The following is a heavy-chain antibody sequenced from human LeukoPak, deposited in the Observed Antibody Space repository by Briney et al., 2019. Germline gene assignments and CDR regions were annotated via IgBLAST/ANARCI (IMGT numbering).Heavy chain of an antibody. Sequence: SETLSLTCTVSGGSISSYYWSWIRQPPGKGLEWIGYIYYSGSTNYNPSLKSRVTISVDTSKNQFSLKLSSVTAADTAVYHCARDVRRGLLDYWGQGTLVTVSS. D-gene: IGHD3-16*01. V-gene: IGHV4-59*01. CDR3: ARDVRRGLLDY. CDR1: GGSISSYY. J-gene: IGHJ4*02. CDR2: IYYSGST.